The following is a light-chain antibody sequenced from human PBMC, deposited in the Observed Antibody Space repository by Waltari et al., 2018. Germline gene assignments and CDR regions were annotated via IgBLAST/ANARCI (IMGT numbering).Light chain of an antibody. CDR2: ASS. V-gene: IGKV1-39*01. J-gene: IGKJ4*01. Sequence: DIQMTQSPSSLSASVGDRFTITCRASQSINSYLNWYQHKPGKAPKLLIYASSSLQSEVPSNFSGSGSGTDFTLTISSLQPEDSATYYCQQTYGTSVTFGGGTKVEIK. CDR1: QSINSY. CDR3: QQTYGTSVT.